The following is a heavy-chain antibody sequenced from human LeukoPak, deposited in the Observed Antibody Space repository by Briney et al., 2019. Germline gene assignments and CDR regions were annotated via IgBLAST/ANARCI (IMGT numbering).Heavy chain of an antibody. CDR3: SRESGAFSPFGY. Sequence: SGTLSLTCGVSGGSISSTNWRSWVRQPPGQGLEWIGEISLSGLTNYNPSLKRRVTMSLDKSKNTLALNLTSVTAADTAVYYCSRESGAFSPFGYWGQGILVTVSS. D-gene: IGHD1-26*01. CDR1: GGSISSTNW. V-gene: IGHV4-4*02. CDR2: ISLSGLT. J-gene: IGHJ4*02.